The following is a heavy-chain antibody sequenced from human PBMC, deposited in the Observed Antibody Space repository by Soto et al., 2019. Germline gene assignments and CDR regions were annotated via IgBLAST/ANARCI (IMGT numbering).Heavy chain of an antibody. CDR2: ISYDGSNK. CDR3: AKVRFGEYYYYGMDV. J-gene: IGHJ6*02. CDR1: GFTFSSYG. V-gene: IGHV3-30*18. D-gene: IGHD3-10*01. Sequence: QVQLVESGGGVVQPGRSLRLSCAASGFTFSSYGMHWVRQAPGKGLEWVAVISYDGSNKYYADSVKGRFTISRDNSKNTLYRQMNSLRAEDTAVYYCAKVRFGEYYYYGMDVWGQGTTVTVSS.